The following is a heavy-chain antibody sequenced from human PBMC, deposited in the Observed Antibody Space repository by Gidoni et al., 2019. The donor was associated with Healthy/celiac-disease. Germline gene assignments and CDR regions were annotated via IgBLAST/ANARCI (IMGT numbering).Heavy chain of an antibody. CDR3: AKDTGYYYDSSGYYPGNYFDY. Sequence: EGQLVESGGVVVQPGGYLRLSCAASGFTFDDYDMHWGRQAPGKGLEWVSLISWDGGSTYYADSVKGRFTISRDNSKNSLYLQMNSLRAEDTALYYCAKDTGYYYDSSGYYPGNYFDYWGQGTLVTVSS. CDR2: ISWDGGST. CDR1: GFTFDDYD. D-gene: IGHD3-22*01. V-gene: IGHV3-43D*03. J-gene: IGHJ4*02.